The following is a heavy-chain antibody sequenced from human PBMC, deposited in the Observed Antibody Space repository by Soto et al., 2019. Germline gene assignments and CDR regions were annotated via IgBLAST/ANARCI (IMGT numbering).Heavy chain of an antibody. CDR3: AKVGYYDFGSGPWANYYYYYDMDV. J-gene: IGHJ6*03. CDR2: ISGSGGST. Sequence: EVQLLESGGGLVQPGGSLRLSCAASGFTFSSYAMSWVRQAPGKGLEWVSAISGSGGSTYYADSVKGRFTISRDNSKNTLYLQMNSLRAEDTAVYYCAKVGYYDFGSGPWANYYYYYDMDVWGKGTTVTVSS. CDR1: GFTFSSYA. V-gene: IGHV3-23*01. D-gene: IGHD3-3*01.